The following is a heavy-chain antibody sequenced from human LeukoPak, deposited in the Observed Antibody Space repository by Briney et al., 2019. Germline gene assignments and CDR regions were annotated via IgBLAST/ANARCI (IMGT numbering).Heavy chain of an antibody. CDR3: ARPEAAGDYYMDV. V-gene: IGHV1-2*02. J-gene: IGHJ6*03. D-gene: IGHD6-13*01. CDR2: INPNSGGT. Sequence: GASVKVSCKASGYTFNGYYMHWVRQAPGQGLEWMGWINPNSGGTNYAQKFQGRVTMTRDTSISTAYMELSRLRSDDTAVYYCARPEAAGDYYMDVWGKGTTVTVSS. CDR1: GYTFNGYY.